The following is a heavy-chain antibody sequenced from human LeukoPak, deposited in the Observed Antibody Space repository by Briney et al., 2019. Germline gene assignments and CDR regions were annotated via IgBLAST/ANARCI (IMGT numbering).Heavy chain of an antibody. CDR1: GGSISSYY. J-gene: IGHJ4*02. V-gene: IGHV4-59*08. D-gene: IGHD1-26*01. CDR3: ARRVGAAFDY. CDR2: IYYSGST. Sequence: SETLSLTCTASGGSISSYYWSWIRQPPGKGLEWIGYIYYSGSTNYNPSLKSRVTISVDTSKNQFSLKLSSVTAADTAVYYCARRVGAAFDYWGQGTLVTVSS.